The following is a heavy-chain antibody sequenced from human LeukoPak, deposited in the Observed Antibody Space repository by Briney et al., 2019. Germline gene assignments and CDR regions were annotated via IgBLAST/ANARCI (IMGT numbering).Heavy chain of an antibody. V-gene: IGHV3-49*04. CDR1: GFTFGDYA. CDR3: TSSLFGDYGFY. D-gene: IGHD4-17*01. J-gene: IGHJ4*02. CDR2: IRSKAYGGTT. Sequence: GGALRLSCTASGFTFGDYAMSWVRQAPGKGLEGVGFIRSKAYGGTTEYAASVKGRFTISRDDSKSIAYLQMNSLKTEDTAVYYCTSSLFGDYGFYWGQGTLVTVSS.